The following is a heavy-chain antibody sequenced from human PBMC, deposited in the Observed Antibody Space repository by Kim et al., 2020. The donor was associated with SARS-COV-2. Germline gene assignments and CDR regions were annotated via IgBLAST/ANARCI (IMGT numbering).Heavy chain of an antibody. V-gene: IGHV3-23*01. CDR1: GFNFGSYG. CDR2: ISGSGDNT. CDR3: AKVGSGSVYYYNHYGMDV. Sequence: GGSLRLSCSASGFNFGSYGMSWVRQAPGKGLEWVSAISGSGDNTYYADSVRGRFTISRDDSKNTVYLQMNSLRAEDKGVYYCAKVGSGSVYYYNHYGMDVGGQGTTVTVSS. J-gene: IGHJ6*02. D-gene: IGHD3-10*01.